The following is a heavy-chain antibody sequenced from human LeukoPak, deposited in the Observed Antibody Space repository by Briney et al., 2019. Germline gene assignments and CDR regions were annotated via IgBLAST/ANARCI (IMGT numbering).Heavy chain of an antibody. CDR2: ISGGGGST. D-gene: IGHD4-23*01. Sequence: GGSLRLSCAASGFTFTNYAMSWVRQAPGKGLEWVSGISGGGGSTYYADAVKGRFTISRDNSKNTLYLQMNSLRAEDTAVYYCAKLVGNSDFDFWGQGTLVTVSS. V-gene: IGHV3-23*01. CDR1: GFTFTNYA. CDR3: AKLVGNSDFDF. J-gene: IGHJ4*02.